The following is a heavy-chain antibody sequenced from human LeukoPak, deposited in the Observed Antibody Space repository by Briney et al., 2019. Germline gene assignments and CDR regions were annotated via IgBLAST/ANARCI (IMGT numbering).Heavy chain of an antibody. J-gene: IGHJ4*02. CDR2: ITWHGRST. V-gene: IGHV3-9*01. CDR1: GFIFDDFS. CDR3: TKATTRRVPAARIDS. Sequence: PGGSLRLSCAASGFIFDDFSMFWVWHAPGKGLEWVSSITWHGRSTAYADSVRGRFSISRDNARNSLYLQMNSLRPEDTAFYYCTKATTRRVPAARIDSWGQGTLVTVSS. D-gene: IGHD6-13*01.